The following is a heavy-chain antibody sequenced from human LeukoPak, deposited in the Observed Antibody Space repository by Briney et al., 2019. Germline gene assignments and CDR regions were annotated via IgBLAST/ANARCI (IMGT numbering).Heavy chain of an antibody. CDR1: GGSFSGYY. Sequence: SETLSLTCAVYGGSFSGYYWSWIRQPPGKGLEWIGEINHSGSTNYNPSLKSRVTISVDTSKNQFSLKLSSVTAADTAVYYCAKDMMPGYWGQGTLVTVSS. V-gene: IGHV4-34*01. CDR2: INHSGST. D-gene: IGHD3-16*01. CDR3: AKDMMPGY. J-gene: IGHJ4*02.